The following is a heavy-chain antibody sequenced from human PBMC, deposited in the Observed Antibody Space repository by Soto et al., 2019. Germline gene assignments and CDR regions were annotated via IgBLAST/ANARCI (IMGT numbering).Heavy chain of an antibody. V-gene: IGHV1-18*01. CDR2: ISAYNGNT. D-gene: IGHD1-26*01. J-gene: IGHJ4*02. Sequence: GASVKVSCKASGYTFTSYGISWVRQAPGQGLEWMGWISAYNGNTNYAQKLQGRVTMTTDTSTSTASMALRSPRSGDTAVYYCARVGVGAPVDFWGQGALVTVSS. CDR3: ARVGVGAPVDF. CDR1: GYTFTSYG.